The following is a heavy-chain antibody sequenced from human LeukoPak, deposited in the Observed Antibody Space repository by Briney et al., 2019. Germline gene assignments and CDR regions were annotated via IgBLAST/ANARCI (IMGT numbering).Heavy chain of an antibody. D-gene: IGHD5-12*01. V-gene: IGHV3-23*01. CDR2: ISGSGGTT. CDR3: ARDRGRYSGYDFAFDI. J-gene: IGHJ3*02. CDR1: GFIFSTCA. Sequence: PGGSLRLSCAASGFIFSTCAMNWVRQAPGKGLEWVSAISGSGGTTYYADSVKGRFTISRDNSKNTLYLQMNSLRAEDTAVYYCARDRGRYSGYDFAFDIWGQGTMVTVSS.